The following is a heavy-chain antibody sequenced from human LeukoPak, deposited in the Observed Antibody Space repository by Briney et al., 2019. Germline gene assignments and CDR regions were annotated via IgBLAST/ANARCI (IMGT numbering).Heavy chain of an antibody. CDR3: AAYTIFGVAV. J-gene: IGHJ4*02. CDR1: GGPVGSGLYS. D-gene: IGHD3-3*01. CDR2: IYFNGST. V-gene: IGHV4-31*11. Sequence: SQTLSLTCAVSGGPVGSGLYSWTWIRQHPGKGLEYIGCIYFNGSTYYNPSLESRLTISPDASKNQFSLRVNSVTAADTAVYFCAAYTIFGVAVWGQGTLVAVSS.